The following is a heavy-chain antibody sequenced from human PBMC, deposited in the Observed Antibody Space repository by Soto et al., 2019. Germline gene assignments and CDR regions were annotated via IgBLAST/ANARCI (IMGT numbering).Heavy chain of an antibody. D-gene: IGHD3-16*01. J-gene: IGHJ4*02. V-gene: IGHV3-30*18. CDR1: GFTFSSYG. CDR2: ISYDGSNK. Sequence: PGGSLRLSCAASGFTFSSYGMHWVRQAPGKGLEWVAVISYDGSNKYYADSVKGRFTISRDNSKNTLYLQMNSLRAEDTAVYYCAKDGGLVDREIDYWGQGTLVTVSS. CDR3: AKDGGLVDREIDY.